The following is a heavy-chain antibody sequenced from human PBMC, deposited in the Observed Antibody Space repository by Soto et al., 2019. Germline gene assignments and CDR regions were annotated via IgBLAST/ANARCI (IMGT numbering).Heavy chain of an antibody. CDR2: ISYDGSNK. CDR3: ARGGDSWTITGYTAPN. Sequence: PGGSLRLSCAASGFTFSRYAMHWVLQAPCKGLEWVAVISYDGSNKYYADSVKGRFTISRDNSKNTLYLQMNSLRAEDTAVYYCARGGDSWTITGYTAPNWGQGTLVTVSS. D-gene: IGHD2-15*01. J-gene: IGHJ4*02. V-gene: IGHV3-30-3*01. CDR1: GFTFSRYA.